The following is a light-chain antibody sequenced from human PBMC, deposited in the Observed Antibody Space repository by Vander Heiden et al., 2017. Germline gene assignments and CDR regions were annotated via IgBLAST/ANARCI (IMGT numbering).Light chain of an antibody. V-gene: IGLV3-1*01. CDR2: QDR. CDR1: KLGDKY. J-gene: IGLJ2*01. CDR3: QAWDSSTAV. Sequence: SYELTQPPSASVSPGQTASITCSGDKLGDKYVCWYQQKPGQSPVLVIYQDRKRPSGIPGRFSGSNSGNTATLTISGTQAMDEADYYCQAWDSSTAVFGGGTKLTVL.